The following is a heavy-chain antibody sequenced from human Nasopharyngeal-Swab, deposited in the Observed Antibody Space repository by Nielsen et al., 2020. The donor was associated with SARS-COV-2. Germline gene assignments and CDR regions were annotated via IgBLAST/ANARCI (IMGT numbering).Heavy chain of an antibody. V-gene: IGHV3-21*01. CDR1: GFTFSSYS. CDR3: AKRAVQWELPISYFDY. J-gene: IGHJ4*02. Sequence: GASLKISCAASGFTFSSYSMNWVRQAPGPGLEWVSSISSSRSYIYYADSVKGRFTISRDNAKNSLYLQMNSLRAEDTAVYYCAKRAVQWELPISYFDYWGQGTLVTVSS. D-gene: IGHD1-26*01. CDR2: ISSSRSYI.